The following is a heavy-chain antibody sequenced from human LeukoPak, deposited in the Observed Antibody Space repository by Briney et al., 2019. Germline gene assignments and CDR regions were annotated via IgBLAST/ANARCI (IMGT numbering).Heavy chain of an antibody. D-gene: IGHD3-10*01. J-gene: IGHJ4*02. V-gene: IGHV4-38-2*02. CDR3: ARDLGTYYYGSWSE. CDR2: IYHSGST. CDR1: GYSISSGYY. Sequence: MTSETLSLTCTVSGYSISSGYYWGWIRQPPGKGLEWIGSIYHSGSTYYNPSLKSRVTISVDTSKNQFSLKPSSVTAADTAVYYCARDLGTYYYGSWSEWGQGILVTVSS.